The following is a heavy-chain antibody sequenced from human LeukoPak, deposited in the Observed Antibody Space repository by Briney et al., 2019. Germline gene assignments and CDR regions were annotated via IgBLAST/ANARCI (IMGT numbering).Heavy chain of an antibody. CDR1: GYTFSSYY. J-gene: IGHJ3*02. Sequence: ASVKVSCKASGYTFSSYYLHWVRQAPGQGLEWMGIINPTSGSTSYSQKFQGRVTMTRDTSTSTVSMELSSLRSEDTAVYYCASATAYGGNLYTYNAFDIWGQGTMVTVSS. V-gene: IGHV1-46*01. CDR2: INPTSGST. D-gene: IGHD4-23*01. CDR3: ASATAYGGNLYTYNAFDI.